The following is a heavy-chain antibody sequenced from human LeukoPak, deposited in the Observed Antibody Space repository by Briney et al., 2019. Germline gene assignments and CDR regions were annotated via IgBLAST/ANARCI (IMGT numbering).Heavy chain of an antibody. J-gene: IGHJ4*02. V-gene: IGHV1-69*05. Sequence: SVKVSCKASGGTFSSYAISWVRQAPGQGLEWMGRIIPIFGTANYAQKFQGRVTITTDESTSTAYMELSSLRSEDTAVYYCARDYRYYYDSSGDYFDYWGQGTLVTVSS. CDR2: IIPIFGTA. CDR3: ARDYRYYYDSSGDYFDY. D-gene: IGHD3-22*01. CDR1: GGTFSSYA.